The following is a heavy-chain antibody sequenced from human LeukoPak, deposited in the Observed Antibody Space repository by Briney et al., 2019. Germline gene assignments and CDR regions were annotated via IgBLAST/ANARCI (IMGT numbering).Heavy chain of an antibody. D-gene: IGHD3-3*01. V-gene: IGHV4-59*08. CDR1: GDSISTYY. J-gene: IGHJ4*02. CDR3: ARQSGPGRYFFDY. CDR2: MYNSGSP. Sequence: PSETLSLTCTVSGDSISTYYWSWIRQPPGKGLEWIGFMYNSGSPNYNPSLKSRVTISVDTSKNQFSLRLSSVTAADTAVYYCARQSGPGRYFFDYWGQGTLVTVSS.